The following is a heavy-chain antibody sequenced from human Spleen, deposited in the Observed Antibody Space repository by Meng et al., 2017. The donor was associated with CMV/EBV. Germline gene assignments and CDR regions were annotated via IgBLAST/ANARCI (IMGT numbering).Heavy chain of an antibody. Sequence: YTFTGYYIHWVRQAPGQGLEWMGWINPNSGGTNYAQKFQGRVTMTRDTSISTAYMELSRLTSDDTAVYYCARDRRYYDSSVKNWFDPWGQGTLVTVSS. V-gene: IGHV1-2*02. CDR3: ARDRRYYDSSVKNWFDP. CDR1: YTFTGYY. CDR2: INPNSGGT. J-gene: IGHJ5*02. D-gene: IGHD3-22*01.